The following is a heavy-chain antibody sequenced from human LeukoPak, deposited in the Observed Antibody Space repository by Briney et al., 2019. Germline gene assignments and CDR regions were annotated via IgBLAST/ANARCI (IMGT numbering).Heavy chain of an antibody. D-gene: IGHD3-22*01. J-gene: IGHJ4*02. V-gene: IGHV4-39*01. CDR2: IYYSGST. CDR1: GGSLSSSSYY. Sequence: PSETLSLTCTVSGGSLSSSSYYWGWIRQPPGKGLAWIGSIYYSGSTYYNPFLKSRVTISVDTSKNQFSLKLSSVTAADTAVYYCARLLYYYDSSGYSPIDYWGQGTLVTVSS. CDR3: ARLLYYYDSSGYSPIDY.